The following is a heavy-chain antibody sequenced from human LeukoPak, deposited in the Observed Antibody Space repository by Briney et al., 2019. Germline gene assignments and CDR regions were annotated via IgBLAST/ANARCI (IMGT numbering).Heavy chain of an antibody. D-gene: IGHD2-2*01. Sequence: SETLSLTCTVSGGSISSYYWSWIRQPPGKGLEWIGYIYYSGSTNYNPSLKSRVTISVDTSKNQFSLKLSSVTAADTAVYYCARSVFRQYRLLSDYYYYGMDVWGQGTTVTVSS. CDR2: IYYSGST. V-gene: IGHV4-59*01. CDR1: GGSISSYY. J-gene: IGHJ6*02. CDR3: ARSVFRQYRLLSDYYYYGMDV.